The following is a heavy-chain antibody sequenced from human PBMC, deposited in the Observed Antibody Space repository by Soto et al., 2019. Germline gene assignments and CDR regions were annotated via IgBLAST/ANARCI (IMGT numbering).Heavy chain of an antibody. V-gene: IGHV3-23*01. D-gene: IGHD1-26*01. CDR2: ISGSGGST. J-gene: IGHJ4*02. CDR3: AKGRISGSYLPLYFDY. Sequence: PGGSLRLSCAASGFTFSSYAMSWVRQAPGKGLEWVSAISGSGGSTYYADSVKGRFTISRDNSKNTLYLQMNSLRAEDTAVYYCAKGRISGSYLPLYFDYWGQGTLVTVSS. CDR1: GFTFSSYA.